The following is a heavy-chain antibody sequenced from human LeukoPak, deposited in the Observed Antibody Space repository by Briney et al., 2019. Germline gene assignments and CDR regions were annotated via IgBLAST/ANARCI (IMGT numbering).Heavy chain of an antibody. CDR3: ATYGSGWYPYYFDY. CDR2: ISGSGGST. V-gene: IGHV3-23*01. Sequence: GGSLRLSCAASGFTFSSYAMSWVRQAPGQGLEWVLGISGSGGSTYYADSVKGRFTISRDNSKNTLYLQMNSLRAEDTAVYYCATYGSGWYPYYFDYWGQGTLVTVSS. J-gene: IGHJ4*02. CDR1: GFTFSSYA. D-gene: IGHD6-19*01.